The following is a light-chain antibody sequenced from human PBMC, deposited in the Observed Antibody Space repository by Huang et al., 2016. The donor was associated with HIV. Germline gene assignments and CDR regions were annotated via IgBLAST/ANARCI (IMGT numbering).Light chain of an antibody. V-gene: IGKV3-15*01. J-gene: IGKJ3*01. CDR2: AAS. CDR3: QQYNDFRST. Sequence: ETVMTQSPVTLSVSPGDRASLSCRSSQIVSSHLAWYQQKPGQAPRLLIYAASNRATGVPARFSGSWAGTEFTLTISTLQSEDSAVYYCQQYNDFRSTFGPGTRVEIK. CDR1: QIVSSH.